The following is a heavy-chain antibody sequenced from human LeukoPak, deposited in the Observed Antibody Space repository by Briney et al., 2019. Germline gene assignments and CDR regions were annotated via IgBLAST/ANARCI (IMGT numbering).Heavy chain of an antibody. J-gene: IGHJ4*02. V-gene: IGHV3-9*01. CDR2: ISWNSGSI. CDR3: AKDGIWDYGSGSYYVPFDY. Sequence: LRLSCAASGFTFYGYAMHWVRQAPGKGLEWVSGISWNSGSIGYADSVKGRFTISRDNAKNSLYLQMNSLRAEDTALYYCAKDGIWDYGSGSYYVPFDYWGQGTLVTVSS. D-gene: IGHD3-10*01. CDR1: GFTFYGYA.